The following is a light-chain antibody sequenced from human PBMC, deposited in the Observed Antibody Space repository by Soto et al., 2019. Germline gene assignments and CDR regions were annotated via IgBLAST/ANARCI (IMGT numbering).Light chain of an antibody. J-gene: IGLJ1*01. Sequence: QSVLTQPPSASGTPGQRVTISCSGSSPNIGSNTVNWYQQLPGTAPKLLIYNNNQRPSGVPDRFSGSKSGTSASLAISGRQSEDEADYYCAAWDDSLNGLVFGTGTKLTVL. CDR2: NNN. CDR3: AAWDDSLNGLV. V-gene: IGLV1-44*01. CDR1: SPNIGSNT.